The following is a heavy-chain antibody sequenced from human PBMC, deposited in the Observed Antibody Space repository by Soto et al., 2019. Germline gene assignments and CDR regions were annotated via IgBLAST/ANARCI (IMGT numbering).Heavy chain of an antibody. Sequence: QVQLQESGPGLVKPSETLSLTCTVSGGSISSYYWSWIRQPPGKGLEWIGYIYYIGSTNYNPSLKSRVTISVDTSKNQFSLKLSSVTAADTAVYYCARRRYSGPSNAFDIWGQGTMVTVSS. D-gene: IGHD1-26*01. J-gene: IGHJ3*02. CDR1: GGSISSYY. V-gene: IGHV4-59*08. CDR2: IYYIGST. CDR3: ARRRYSGPSNAFDI.